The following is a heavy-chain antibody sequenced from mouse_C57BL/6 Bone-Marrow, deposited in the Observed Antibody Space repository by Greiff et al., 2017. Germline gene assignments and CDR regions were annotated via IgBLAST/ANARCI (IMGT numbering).Heavy chain of an antibody. D-gene: IGHD1-1*01. CDR3: ARGIYYGSSPFAY. CDR2: IYPRSGNT. CDR1: GYTFTSYG. V-gene: IGHV1-81*01. Sequence: VKLMESGAELARPGASVKLSCKASGYTFTSYGISWVKQRTGQGLEWIGEIYPRSGNTYYNEKFKGKATLTADKSSSTAYMELRSLTSEDSAVYFCARGIYYGSSPFAYWGQGTLVTVSA. J-gene: IGHJ3*01.